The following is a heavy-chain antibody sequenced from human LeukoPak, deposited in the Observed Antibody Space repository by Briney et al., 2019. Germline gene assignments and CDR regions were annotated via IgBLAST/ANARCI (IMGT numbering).Heavy chain of an antibody. D-gene: IGHD2-2*02. CDR2: IYSDGDT. CDR3: ARDTDKTSTRYFDY. V-gene: IGHV3-66*02. J-gene: IGHJ4*02. Sequence: GGSLRLSCAASGFTITSYYMSWVRQAPGKGLEWVSVIYSDGDTYYADSVKDRFTISRDISKNTLNLQMNSLRPEDTAVYYCARDTDKTSTRYFDYWGQGTLVTVSS. CDR1: GFTITSYY.